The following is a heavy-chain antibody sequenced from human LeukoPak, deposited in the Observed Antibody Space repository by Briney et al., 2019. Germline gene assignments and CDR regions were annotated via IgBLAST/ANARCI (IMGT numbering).Heavy chain of an antibody. V-gene: IGHV4-59*01. Sequence: PSETLSLTCTVSGGSISTYYWSWIRQPPGKGLEWIGYIYYSGNTGYNPSLRSRVSFSVDTSKNQFSLKLSSVTAADTALYYCARYDSRGYSLDWWGQGTLVTVSS. D-gene: IGHD3-22*01. J-gene: IGHJ4*02. CDR2: IYYSGNT. CDR1: GGSISTYY. CDR3: ARYDSRGYSLDW.